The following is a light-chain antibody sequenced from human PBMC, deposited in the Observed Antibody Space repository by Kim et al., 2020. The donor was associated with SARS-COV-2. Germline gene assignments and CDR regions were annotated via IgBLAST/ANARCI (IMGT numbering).Light chain of an antibody. CDR2: DVS. CDR3: SSYTSSTTRV. V-gene: IGLV2-14*03. J-gene: IGLJ2*01. Sequence: GQSITISCTGTSSDVGGYNYVSWYQQPPGKAPKLMIYDVSNRPSGVSNRFSGSKSGNTASLTISGLQAEDEANYYCSSYTSSTTRVFGGGTQLTVL. CDR1: SSDVGGYNY.